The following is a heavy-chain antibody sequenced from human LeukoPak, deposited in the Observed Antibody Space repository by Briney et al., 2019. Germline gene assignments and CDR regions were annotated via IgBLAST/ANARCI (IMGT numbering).Heavy chain of an antibody. CDR2: VHLSGAS. CDR1: GGSILSTNW. J-gene: IGHJ4*02. CDR3: ARESGAFSPFGF. Sequence: SGTLSLTCAVSGGSILSTNWWSWVRPPPGKGLEWIGEVHLSGASNYNPSLKSRVSMSIDKSRNHLSLELTSVTAADTAIYYCARESGAFSPFGFWGQGTLVTVSS. V-gene: IGHV4-4*02. D-gene: IGHD1-26*01.